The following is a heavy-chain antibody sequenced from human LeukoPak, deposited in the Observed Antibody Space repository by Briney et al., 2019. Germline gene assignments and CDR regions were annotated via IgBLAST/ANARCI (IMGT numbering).Heavy chain of an antibody. Sequence: ASVKVSCKASGYTFTGYYMHWVRQAPGQGLEWMGWINPNSGGTNYAQKFQGRVTMTRDTSISTAYMELSSLRYDDTAVYYCARVIAAGGGHGMDVWGQGTTVTVSS. D-gene: IGHD6-13*01. J-gene: IGHJ6*02. CDR1: GYTFTGYY. CDR2: INPNSGGT. CDR3: ARVIAAGGGHGMDV. V-gene: IGHV1-2*02.